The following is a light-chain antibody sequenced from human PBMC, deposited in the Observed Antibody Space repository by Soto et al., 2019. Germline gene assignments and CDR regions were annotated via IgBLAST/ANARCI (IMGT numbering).Light chain of an antibody. CDR2: GAS. Sequence: EIVLTQSPGTLFLSPGERATLSCRASQSVSSYLAWYQQKPGQAPRLLIYGASSRATGIPDRFSGSGSGTDFTLTISRLEPEDFAVYYCQQDGSSPRTFGQGTKVEIK. J-gene: IGKJ1*01. V-gene: IGKV3-20*01. CDR1: QSVSSY. CDR3: QQDGSSPRT.